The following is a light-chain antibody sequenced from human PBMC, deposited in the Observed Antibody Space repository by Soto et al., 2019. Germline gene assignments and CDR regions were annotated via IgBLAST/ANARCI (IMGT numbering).Light chain of an antibody. V-gene: IGLV2-14*03. Sequence: QSVLTQPASVSGSPGQSITISCSGASSDIGSYDHVAWYQQFPGKSPKLIIYAVSDRPSGVSDHFSGSKSGISASLTISGLQTEDEADYYCISYTDRQSYLFGTGTKGTVL. CDR3: ISYTDRQSYL. CDR1: SSDIGSYDH. J-gene: IGLJ1*01. CDR2: AVS.